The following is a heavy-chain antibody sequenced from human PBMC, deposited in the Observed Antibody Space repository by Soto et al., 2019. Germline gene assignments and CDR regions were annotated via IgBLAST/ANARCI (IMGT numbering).Heavy chain of an antibody. CDR3: ARRGADAFDI. D-gene: IGHD1-26*01. J-gene: IGHJ3*02. Sequence: GGSLRLSCAASGFTFSRYWMHWVRQAPGKGLVWVSRINSDGSNTRYADSVEGRFTISRDNSKNTLYLQMNSLRAEDTAVYYCARRGADAFDIWGQGTMVTVSS. CDR1: GFTFSRYW. V-gene: IGHV3-74*01. CDR2: INSDGSNT.